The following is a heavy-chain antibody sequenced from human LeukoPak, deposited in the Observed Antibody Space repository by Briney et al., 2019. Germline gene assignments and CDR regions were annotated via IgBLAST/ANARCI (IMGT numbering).Heavy chain of an antibody. J-gene: IGHJ4*02. D-gene: IGHD3-22*01. CDR3: ARRGVYYYDSSGYYY. CDR1: GGSFSGYY. V-gene: IGHV4-34*01. CDR2: INHSGST. Sequence: SETLSLTCAVYGGSFSGYYWSWIRQPPGKGLERIGEINHSGSTNYNPSLKSRVTISVDTSKNQFSLKLSSVTAADTAVYYCARRGVYYYDSSGYYYWGQGTLVTVSS.